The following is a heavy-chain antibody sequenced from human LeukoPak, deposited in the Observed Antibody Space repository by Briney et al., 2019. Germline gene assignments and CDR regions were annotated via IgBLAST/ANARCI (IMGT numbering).Heavy chain of an antibody. Sequence: GGSLRLSCAASGFIVPNYAMSWARQAPGKGLEWVSTISGGDGSTYYADSVQGRFTISRDNSKNTLYLQMNSLRAGDTATYYCVKRPRKAADGPFDSWGQGTLVTVSS. D-gene: IGHD6-13*01. CDR2: ISGGDGST. CDR3: VKRPRKAADGPFDS. J-gene: IGHJ5*01. CDR1: GFIVPNYA. V-gene: IGHV3-23*01.